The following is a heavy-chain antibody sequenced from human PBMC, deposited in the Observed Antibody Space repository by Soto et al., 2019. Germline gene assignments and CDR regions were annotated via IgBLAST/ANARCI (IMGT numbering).Heavy chain of an antibody. CDR2: IIPIFGTA. D-gene: IGHD3-22*01. CDR1: GGTFSSYA. V-gene: IGHV1-69*13. J-gene: IGHJ4*02. CDR3: ARAPRISSSGYLYYFDY. Sequence: ASVKVSCKASGGTFSSYAISWVRQAPGQGLEWMGGIIPIFGTANYAQKFQGRVTITADESTSTAYMELSSLRSEDTAVYYCARAPRISSSGYLYYFDYWGQGTLVTVSS.